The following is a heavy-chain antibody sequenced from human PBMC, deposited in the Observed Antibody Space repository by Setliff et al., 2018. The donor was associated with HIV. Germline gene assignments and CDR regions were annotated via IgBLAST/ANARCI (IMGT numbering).Heavy chain of an antibody. CDR2: SNPNSGDT. Sequence: AASVKVSCKASGYTFTGYYMHWVRQAPGQGLEWMGWSNPNSGDTNYAQKFQVRVTMTTDTSISTAYMELSRLRSDDTAVYYCATLAYWGQGTLVTVSS. J-gene: IGHJ4*02. V-gene: IGHV1-2*02. CDR3: ATLAY. CDR1: GYTFTGYY.